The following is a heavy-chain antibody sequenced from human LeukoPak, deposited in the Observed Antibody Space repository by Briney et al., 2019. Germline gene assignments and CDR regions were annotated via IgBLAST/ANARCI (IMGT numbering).Heavy chain of an antibody. J-gene: IGHJ4*02. CDR1: GSTFSSYW. V-gene: IGHV3-7*01. Sequence: GGSLRLSCAASGSTFSSYWMSWVRQAPGKGLEWVANIKQDGSEKYYVDSVKGRFTISRDNAKNSLYLQMNSLRAEDTAVYYCAREGDVVPYYFDYWGQGTLVTVSS. D-gene: IGHD2-2*01. CDR2: IKQDGSEK. CDR3: AREGDVVPYYFDY.